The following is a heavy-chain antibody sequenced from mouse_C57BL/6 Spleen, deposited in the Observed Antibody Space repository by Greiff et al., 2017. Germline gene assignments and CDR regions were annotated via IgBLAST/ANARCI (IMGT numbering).Heavy chain of an antibody. V-gene: IGHV5-16*01. CDR2: INYDGSST. J-gene: IGHJ1*03. D-gene: IGHD2-1*01. Sequence: EVHLVESEGGLVQPGSSMKLSCTASGFTFSDYYMAWVRQVPEKGLEWVANINYDGSSTYYLDSLKSRFIISRDNAKNILYLQMSSLKSEDTATYYCARRGGNYEDWYFDVWGTGTTVTVSS. CDR3: ARRGGNYEDWYFDV. CDR1: GFTFSDYY.